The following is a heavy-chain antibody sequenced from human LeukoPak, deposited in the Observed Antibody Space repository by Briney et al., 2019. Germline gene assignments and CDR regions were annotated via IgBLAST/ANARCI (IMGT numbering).Heavy chain of an antibody. CDR1: NGSISTYY. D-gene: IGHD3-22*01. CDR2: IYHSGTT. CDR3: AGGPYDTSFDY. Sequence: SETLSLTCTVSNGSISTYYWSWIRQPLGKGLEWIGHIYHSGTTIYNPSLKSRVTISVDTSKNQFSLKLSSVTAADTAVYYCAGGPYDTSFDYWGQGTLVTVSS. V-gene: IGHV4-59*08. J-gene: IGHJ4*02.